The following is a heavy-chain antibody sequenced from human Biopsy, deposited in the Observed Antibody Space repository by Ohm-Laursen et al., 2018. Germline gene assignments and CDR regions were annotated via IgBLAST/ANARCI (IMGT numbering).Heavy chain of an antibody. D-gene: IGHD3-16*01. J-gene: IGHJ4*02. CDR1: CGSISGHF. CDR3: ARDSRGGHLNTTLITGRNLDS. Sequence: SDTLSLTCAVTCGSISGHFWSWIRQAPGKGLEWIGYVYYNGNTNYSPSLKSRATISLDTSKDRFSLKLTSVTAADTAVYFCARDSRGGHLNTTLITGRNLDSWGQGILVTVSS. CDR2: VYYNGNT. V-gene: IGHV4-59*11.